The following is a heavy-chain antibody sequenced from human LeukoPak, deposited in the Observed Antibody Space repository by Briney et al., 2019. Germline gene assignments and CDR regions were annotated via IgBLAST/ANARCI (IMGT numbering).Heavy chain of an antibody. CDR2: IYTSGTT. V-gene: IGHV4-4*07. CDR3: ARDPKYLAFDV. Sequence: RSSETLSLTCTVSGASVTSFYWSWIRQPTGKGLEWIGRIYTSGTTNYSPSLRGRLSVSIDASKNQLPLRLTSVTAADTGIYYCARDPKYLAFDVWGQGTVVTVYS. D-gene: IGHD2-2*02. CDR1: GASVTSFY. J-gene: IGHJ3*01.